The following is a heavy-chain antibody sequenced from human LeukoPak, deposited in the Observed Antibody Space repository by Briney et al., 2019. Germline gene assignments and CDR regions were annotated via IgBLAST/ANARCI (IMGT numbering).Heavy chain of an antibody. V-gene: IGHV1-18*01. Sequence: ASVKVSCKASGYTFTSYGISWVRQAPGQGLEWMGWISAYNGNTNYAQKLQGRVTMTIDSSTSTVYMELTSLRSDDTAVYYCARDPGHMATEYFDYWGQGTLVTVSS. J-gene: IGHJ4*02. CDR2: ISAYNGNT. CDR1: GYTFTSYG. CDR3: ARDPGHMATEYFDY. D-gene: IGHD5-24*01.